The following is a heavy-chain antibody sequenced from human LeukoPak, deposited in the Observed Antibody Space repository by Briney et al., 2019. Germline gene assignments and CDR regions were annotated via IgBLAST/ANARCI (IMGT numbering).Heavy chain of an antibody. Sequence: SETLSLTCTVSGGSLSSYYWSWIRQPPWKGLEWIGYIYYSGSTNYNPSLKSRVTISVDTSKNQFSLKLSSVTAADTAVYYCARVFRASRIDAFDIWGQGTMVTVSS. D-gene: IGHD1-14*01. V-gene: IGHV4-59*01. CDR3: ARVFRASRIDAFDI. CDR2: IYYSGST. J-gene: IGHJ3*02. CDR1: GGSLSSYY.